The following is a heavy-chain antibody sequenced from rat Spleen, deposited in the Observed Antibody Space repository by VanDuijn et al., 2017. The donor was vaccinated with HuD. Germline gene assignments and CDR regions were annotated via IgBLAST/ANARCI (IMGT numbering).Heavy chain of an antibody. Sequence: EVQLVESGGGLVQPGRSLKLSCAASGFTFSDYNMAWVRQAPKKGLEWVATISYDGSSTYYRDSVKGRFTISRDNAKSTLYLQMDSLRSEDTATYYCARHGGEGIVPPDYWGQGVMVTVSS. V-gene: IGHV5-7*01. D-gene: IGHD1-11*01. CDR3: ARHGGEGIVPPDY. CDR2: ISYDGSST. CDR1: GFTFSDYN. J-gene: IGHJ2*01.